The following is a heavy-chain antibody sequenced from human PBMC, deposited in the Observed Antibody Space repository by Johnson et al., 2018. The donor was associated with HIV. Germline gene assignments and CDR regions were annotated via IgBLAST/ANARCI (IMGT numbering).Heavy chain of an antibody. J-gene: IGHJ3*02. Sequence: VHLVESGGGLLKPGGSLRLSCASSGFTFSNAWMSWVRQAPGKGLEWVGRINSKTDGGTTDYAAPVKGRSTISRDDSKNTLYLQMNSLRAEDTAVYYCAKWWSLAVAAIGNAFDIWGQGTMVTVSS. D-gene: IGHD6-19*01. V-gene: IGHV3-15*01. CDR1: GFTFSNAW. CDR2: INSKTDGGTT. CDR3: AKWWSLAVAAIGNAFDI.